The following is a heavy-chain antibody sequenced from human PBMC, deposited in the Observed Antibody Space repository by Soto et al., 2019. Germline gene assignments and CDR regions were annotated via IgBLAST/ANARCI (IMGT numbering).Heavy chain of an antibody. CDR1: GYTFTSYD. Sequence: QVQLVQSGAEVKKPGASVKVSCKASGYTFTSYDINWVRQATGQGLEWMGWMNTNSGNTGYAQKVQGRVTMTRNTSISRGYMELSSLRSEDTAVYYCARNRLRGGWFDPWGQGTLVTVSS. V-gene: IGHV1-8*01. CDR2: MNTNSGNT. D-gene: IGHD3-10*01. J-gene: IGHJ5*02. CDR3: ARNRLRGGWFDP.